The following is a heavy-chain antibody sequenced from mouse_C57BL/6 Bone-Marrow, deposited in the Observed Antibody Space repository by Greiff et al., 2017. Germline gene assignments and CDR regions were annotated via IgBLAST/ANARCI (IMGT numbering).Heavy chain of an antibody. CDR1: GYTFTSYW. CDR2: IDPSDSYT. Sequence: QVQLQQPGAELVMPGASVKLSCKASGYTFTSYWMHWVKQRPGQGLEWIGEIDPSDSYTNYNQKFKGKSTLTVDKSSSTAYMQLRSLTSDDSAVYYCAITTVVATRDWYFDVWGTGTTVTVSS. J-gene: IGHJ1*03. V-gene: IGHV1-69*01. D-gene: IGHD1-1*01. CDR3: AITTVVATRDWYFDV.